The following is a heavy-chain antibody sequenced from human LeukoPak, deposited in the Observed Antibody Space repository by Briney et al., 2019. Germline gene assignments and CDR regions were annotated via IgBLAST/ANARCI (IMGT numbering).Heavy chain of an antibody. D-gene: IGHD2-21*02. J-gene: IGHJ4*02. Sequence: SETLSLTCTVSGGSISSYYWNWIRQPPGRGLEWIAYIYYSGSTNYNPSLKSRVTISVDTSKNQFSLKLSSVTAADTAVYYCARLGVVVTALYYFDYWGQGTLVTVSS. CDR2: IYYSGST. V-gene: IGHV4-59*08. CDR1: GGSISSYY. CDR3: ARLGVVVTALYYFDY.